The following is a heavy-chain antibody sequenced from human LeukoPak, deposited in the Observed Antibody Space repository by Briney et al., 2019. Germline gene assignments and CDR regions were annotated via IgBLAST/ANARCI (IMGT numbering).Heavy chain of an antibody. Sequence: GGSLRLSCAASGFTFSSYSMNWVRQAPGKGLEWVSYISSSSSTIYYADSVKGRFTISRDNAKNSLYLQMNSLRAEDTAVYYCARVPYYYGSGIYYWGQGTLVTVSS. CDR1: GFTFSSYS. D-gene: IGHD3-10*01. CDR2: ISSSSSTI. J-gene: IGHJ4*02. V-gene: IGHV3-48*01. CDR3: ARVPYYYGSGIYY.